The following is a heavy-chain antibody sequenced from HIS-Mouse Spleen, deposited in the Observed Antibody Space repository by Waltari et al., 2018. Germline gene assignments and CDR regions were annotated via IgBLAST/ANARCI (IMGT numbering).Heavy chain of an antibody. J-gene: IGHJ2*01. V-gene: IGHV4-39*07. Sequence: QLQLQESGPGLVKPSETLSLTCTVSGGSISSSSYYWGWIRQPPGTGVVWIGRIYYSGRIYYNPSLKSRVTISVDTSKNQFSLKLSSVTAAETAVYYCAREIPYSSSWYDWYFDLWGRGTLVTVSS. D-gene: IGHD6-13*01. CDR2: IYYSGRI. CDR3: AREIPYSSSWYDWYFDL. CDR1: GGSISSSSYY.